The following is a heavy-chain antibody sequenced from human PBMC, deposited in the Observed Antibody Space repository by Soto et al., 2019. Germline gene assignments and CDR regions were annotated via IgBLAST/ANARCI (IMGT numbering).Heavy chain of an antibody. J-gene: IGHJ5*02. CDR3: ARDYGDYDGWFDP. CDR2: IIPIFGTA. V-gene: IGHV1-69*06. Sequence: SVKVSCKASAGNFSSYAISWVRQAPGQGLEWMGGIIPIFGTANYAQKFQGRVTITADKSTSTAYMELSSLRSEDTAVYYCARDYGDYDGWFDPWGQGTLVTVSS. CDR1: AGNFSSYA. D-gene: IGHD4-17*01.